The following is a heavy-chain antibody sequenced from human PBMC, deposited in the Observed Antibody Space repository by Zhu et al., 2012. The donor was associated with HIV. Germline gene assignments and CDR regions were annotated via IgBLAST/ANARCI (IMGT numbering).Heavy chain of an antibody. CDR2: IYHSGST. J-gene: IGHJ4*02. CDR3: ARHDRDSSGYYWRGFDY. V-gene: IGHV4-38-2*01. Sequence: QVQLQESGPGLVKSSETLSLTCAASGYSISSGYYWGWIRQPPGKGLEWIGNIYHSGSTYYNPSLKSRVTISVDTSKNQFSLKLSSVTAADTAVYYCARHDRDSSGYYWRGFDYWGQGTLSPS. CDR1: GYSISSGYY. D-gene: IGHD3-22*01.